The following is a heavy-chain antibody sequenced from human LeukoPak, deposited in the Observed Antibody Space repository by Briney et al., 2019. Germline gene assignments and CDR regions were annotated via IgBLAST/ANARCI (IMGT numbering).Heavy chain of an antibody. CDR2: ISGSGGST. D-gene: IGHD2-15*01. CDR1: GFTFSSYA. Sequence: GGSLRLSCAASGFTFSSYAMSWVRQAPGKGLQWVSTISGSGGSTYYADSVKGRFTISSDNSKNTLYLQMNSLRAEDAAVYYCAKVPREGYCSGGSCYVFYFDYWGQGTLVTVSS. J-gene: IGHJ4*02. CDR3: AKVPREGYCSGGSCYVFYFDY. V-gene: IGHV3-23*01.